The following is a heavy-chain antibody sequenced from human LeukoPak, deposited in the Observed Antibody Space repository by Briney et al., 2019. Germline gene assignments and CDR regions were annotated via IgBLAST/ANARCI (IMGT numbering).Heavy chain of an antibody. Sequence: GSLRLSCVASGFTFSSYGMHWVRQAPGKGPEWVAVTWFDGSNKYYADSVKGRFTISRDNSKNTLYLEMNNLRAEDTAVYYCARMRLGYSGSELFDYWGQGTLVTVSS. J-gene: IGHJ4*02. CDR3: ARMRLGYSGSELFDY. CDR2: TWFDGSNK. CDR1: GFTFSSYG. D-gene: IGHD1-26*01. V-gene: IGHV3-33*01.